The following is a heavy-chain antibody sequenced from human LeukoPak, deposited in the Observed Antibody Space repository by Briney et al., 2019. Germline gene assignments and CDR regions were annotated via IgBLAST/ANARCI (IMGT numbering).Heavy chain of an antibody. J-gene: IGHJ3*02. D-gene: IGHD6-13*01. Sequence: PSQTLSLTCTVSGDSISSGDYYWSWIRQPAGKGLEWIGRISSSGSTNYNPSLKSRVTISVDTSKNQFSLKLSSVTAADTAVYYCARSYSSSWSAEAFDIWGQGTMVTVSS. CDR3: ARSYSSSWSAEAFDI. CDR2: ISSSGST. V-gene: IGHV4-61*02. CDR1: GDSISSGDYY.